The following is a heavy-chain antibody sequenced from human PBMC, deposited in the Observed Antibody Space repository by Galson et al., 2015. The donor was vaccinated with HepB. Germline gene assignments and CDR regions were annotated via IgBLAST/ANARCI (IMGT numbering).Heavy chain of an antibody. Sequence: SLRLSCAASGFTFSSYAVHWVRQAPGKGLEWVAVISYDGSNKYYADSVKGRFTISRDNSKNTLYLQMNSLRAEDTAVYYCATLTMVRGVIITHSFDYWGQGTLVTVSS. J-gene: IGHJ4*02. CDR1: GFTFSSYA. CDR3: ATLTMVRGVIITHSFDY. D-gene: IGHD3-10*01. CDR2: ISYDGSNK. V-gene: IGHV3-30*04.